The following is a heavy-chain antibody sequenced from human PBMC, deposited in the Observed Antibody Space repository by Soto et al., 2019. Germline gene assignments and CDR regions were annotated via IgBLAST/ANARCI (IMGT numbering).Heavy chain of an antibody. CDR2: IYPGDSNT. D-gene: IGHD2-15*01. CDR1: GYSFTSYW. CDR3: ASDSHCDGGNCPMGGFDM. V-gene: IGHV5-51*01. Sequence: PGESLKISFKGSGYSFTSYWIGWVRQMPGKGLEWMGIIYPGDSNTMYSPSFQGQVTISADTALSTTYLQWDTLKPSDTAIYFCASDSHCDGGNCPMGGFDMWGQGTMVTVSS. J-gene: IGHJ3*02.